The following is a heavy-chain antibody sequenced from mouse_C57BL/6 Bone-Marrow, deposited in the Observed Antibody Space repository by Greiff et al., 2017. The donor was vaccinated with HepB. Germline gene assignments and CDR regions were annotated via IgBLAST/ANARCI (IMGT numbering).Heavy chain of an antibody. V-gene: IGHV5-2*01. Sequence: DVMLVESGGGLVQPGESLKLSCESNEYEFPSHDMSWVRKTPEKRLELVAAINSDGGSTYYPDTMERRFIISRDNTKKTLYLQMSSLRSEDTALYYCARVDGYYGAMDYWGQGTSVTVSS. D-gene: IGHD2-3*01. CDR1: EYEFPSHD. CDR2: INSDGGST. CDR3: ARVDGYYGAMDY. J-gene: IGHJ4*01.